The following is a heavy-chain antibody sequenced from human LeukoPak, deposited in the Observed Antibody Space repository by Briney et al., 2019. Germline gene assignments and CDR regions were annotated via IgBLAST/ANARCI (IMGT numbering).Heavy chain of an antibody. Sequence: APVKVSCKTSGYTFTVYNMHWVRQAPGQGLEWMGWINPNSGGTNYAQKFQDRVTMTRDTSISTAYMELSSLTFDDTAVYYCAGDAIAVAGLGGYWGQGTLVTVSS. J-gene: IGHJ4*02. CDR3: AGDAIAVAGLGGY. CDR1: GYTFTVYN. V-gene: IGHV1-2*02. CDR2: INPNSGGT. D-gene: IGHD6-19*01.